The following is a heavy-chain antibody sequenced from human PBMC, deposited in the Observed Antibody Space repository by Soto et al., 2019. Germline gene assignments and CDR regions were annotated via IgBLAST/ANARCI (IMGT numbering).Heavy chain of an antibody. CDR2: IIPILGIA. J-gene: IGHJ6*01. CDR1: GGTFSSYT. V-gene: IGHV1-69*02. CDR3: EAGYCSGGSCLSDYYGMDV. D-gene: IGHD2-15*01. Sequence: QVQLVQSGAEVKKPGSSVKVSCKASGGTFSSYTISWVRQAPGQGLEWMGRIIPILGIATYAQKFQGRVTITADKSTTTAYMELSSLKSEDTAVYYCEAGYCSGGSCLSDYYGMDVWGQGTTVIVSS.